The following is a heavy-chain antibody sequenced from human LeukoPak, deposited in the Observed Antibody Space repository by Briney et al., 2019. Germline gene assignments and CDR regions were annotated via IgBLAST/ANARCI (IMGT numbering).Heavy chain of an antibody. CDR2: ISSSSSYT. D-gene: IGHD2-2*01. CDR1: GFTFSNYY. V-gene: IGHV3-11*06. Sequence: GGSLRLSCAASGFTFSNYYMNWIRQAPGKGLEWVSYISSSSSYTNYADSVKGRFTISRDNAKNSLYLQMSSLRAEDTAVYYCARGCSSTSCHTADNWFDPWGQGTLVTVSS. CDR3: ARGCSSTSCHTADNWFDP. J-gene: IGHJ5*02.